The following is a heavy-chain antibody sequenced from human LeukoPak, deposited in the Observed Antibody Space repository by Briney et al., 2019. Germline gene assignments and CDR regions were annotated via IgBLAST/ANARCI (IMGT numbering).Heavy chain of an antibody. J-gene: IGHJ4*02. V-gene: IGHV3-23*01. CDR1: GFTFSSYA. CDR3: AKDRRGYSGFFDY. D-gene: IGHD5-12*01. CDR2: ISDSGGST. Sequence: GGSLRLSCAASGFTFSSYAMSWVRQAPGKGLEWVSAISDSGGSTYYADSVKGRFTISRDNSKNTLYLQMNSLRAEDTAVYYCAKDRRGYSGFFDYWGQGTLVTVSS.